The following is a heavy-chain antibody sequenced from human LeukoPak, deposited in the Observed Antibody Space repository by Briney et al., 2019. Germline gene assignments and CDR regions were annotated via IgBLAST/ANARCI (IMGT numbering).Heavy chain of an antibody. CDR3: AREYCSSTSCSAYYMDV. Sequence: GSLRLSCAASGFTFSSYWMHWVRQAPGKGLVWVSRINTDGSSTSYADSVKGRFTISRDNAKNSLYLQMNSLRAEDTAVYYCAREYCSSTSCSAYYMDVWGKGTTVTVSS. V-gene: IGHV3-74*01. CDR1: GFTFSSYW. CDR2: INTDGSST. D-gene: IGHD2-2*01. J-gene: IGHJ6*03.